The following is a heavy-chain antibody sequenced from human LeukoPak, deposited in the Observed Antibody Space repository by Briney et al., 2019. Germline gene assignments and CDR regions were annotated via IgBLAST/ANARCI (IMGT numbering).Heavy chain of an antibody. Sequence: GESLEISFKGSGYRFTTYWIGWVRQMPGEGLEWMGIIYPGDSDTRYSPSFQGQVTISADKPISTAYLQWSSLQASDTAMYYCARARYCSGGSCYAEYWGQGTLVTVSS. V-gene: IGHV5-51*04. J-gene: IGHJ4*02. CDR1: GYRFTTYW. CDR2: IYPGDSDT. D-gene: IGHD2-15*01. CDR3: ARARYCSGGSCYAEY.